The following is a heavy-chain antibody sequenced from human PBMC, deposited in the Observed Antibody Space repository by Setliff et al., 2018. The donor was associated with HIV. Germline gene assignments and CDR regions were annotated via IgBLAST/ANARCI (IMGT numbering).Heavy chain of an antibody. D-gene: IGHD5-12*01. CDR3: ATRIRDGHRGYGYFDF. CDR2: FDPEDNKI. J-gene: IGHJ4*02. CDR1: GYMFIAYG. Sequence: ASVKVSCKTSGYMFIAYGMSWVRQAPGKGPEWMGGFDPEDNKIVYAQKFQGRVTTTEDTSTDTAYMELSSLRPEDTAVYYCATRIRDGHRGYGYFDFWGQGTLVTVSS. V-gene: IGHV1-24*01.